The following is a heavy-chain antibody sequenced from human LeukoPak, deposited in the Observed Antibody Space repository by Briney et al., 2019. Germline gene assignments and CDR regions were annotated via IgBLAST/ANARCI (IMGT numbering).Heavy chain of an antibody. CDR1: GGSISSYY. CDR2: IYYSGST. CDR3: ARLGNSGWFDY. Sequence: SETLSLTCTVSGGSISSYYWSWIRQPPGKGLEWIGYIYYSGSTNYNPSLKSRVTISVDTSKNQFSLKPSSVTAADTAVYYCARLGNSGWFDYWGQGTLVTVSS. V-gene: IGHV4-59*08. J-gene: IGHJ4*02. D-gene: IGHD6-19*01.